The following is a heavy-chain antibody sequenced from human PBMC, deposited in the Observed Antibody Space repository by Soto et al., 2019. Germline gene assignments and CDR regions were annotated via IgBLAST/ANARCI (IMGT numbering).Heavy chain of an antibody. D-gene: IGHD3-3*01. CDR3: ARDWSSRYYDFWSGYYTGWND. J-gene: IGHJ4*02. CDR2: ISSSSSTI. Sequence: GGSLRLSCAASGFTFSSYSMNWVRQAPGKGLEWVSYISSSSSTIYYADSVKGRFTISRDNAKNSLYLQMNSLRDEDTAVYYFARDWSSRYYDFWSGYYTGWNDWGQGTLVTVSS. CDR1: GFTFSSYS. V-gene: IGHV3-48*02.